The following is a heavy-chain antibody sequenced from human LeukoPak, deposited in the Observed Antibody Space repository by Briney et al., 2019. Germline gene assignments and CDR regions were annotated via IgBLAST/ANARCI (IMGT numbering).Heavy chain of an antibody. Sequence: SETLSRTCTVSGGSISSYYWSWIRQPPGKGLEWIGYIYYSGSTNYNPSLKSRVTISVDTSKNQFSLKLSSVTAADTAVYYCARVPPRFYDILTGYYRGAFDIWGQGTMVTVSS. J-gene: IGHJ3*02. V-gene: IGHV4-59*01. CDR3: ARVPPRFYDILTGYYRGAFDI. D-gene: IGHD3-9*01. CDR1: GGSISSYY. CDR2: IYYSGST.